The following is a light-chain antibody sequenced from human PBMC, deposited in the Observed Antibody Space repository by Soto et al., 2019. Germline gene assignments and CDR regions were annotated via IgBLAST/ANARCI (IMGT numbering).Light chain of an antibody. CDR2: DAS. CDR3: QQRSNWPPGFT. J-gene: IGKJ2*01. V-gene: IGKV3-11*01. Sequence: EIVLKQSPATLSLSPGERATLSCRASQTVGNYLAWYQQKPGQAPRLLIYDASSRAIGIPARFSGSGSGTDFTLTISDLEPEDFAVYYCQQRSNWPPGFTFGQGTKLEIK. CDR1: QTVGNY.